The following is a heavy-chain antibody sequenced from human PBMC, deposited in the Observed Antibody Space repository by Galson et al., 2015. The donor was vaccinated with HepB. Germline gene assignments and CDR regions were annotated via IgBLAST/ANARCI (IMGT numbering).Heavy chain of an antibody. Sequence: SLRLSCAVSGFPFSTFAFHWVRQTPGKGLEWVAGISYDGRTEYYADSVRGRFDLSRDNSKSTLYLEMTSLRPEDTAIYYCGRKQHFVRAGFDDWGQGTRVTVSS. CDR1: GFPFSTFA. D-gene: IGHD1/OR15-1a*01. CDR2: ISYDGRTE. CDR3: GRKQHFVRAGFDD. J-gene: IGHJ4*02. V-gene: IGHV3-30*09.